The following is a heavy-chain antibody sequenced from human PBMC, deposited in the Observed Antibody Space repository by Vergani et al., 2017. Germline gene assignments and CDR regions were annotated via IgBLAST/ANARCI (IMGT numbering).Heavy chain of an antibody. V-gene: IGHV4-34*01. CDR1: GGSFSGYY. CDR2: INHSGST. CDR3: ARVVSTVTTLYYFDY. J-gene: IGHJ4*02. D-gene: IGHD4-17*01. Sequence: QVQLQQWGAGLLKPSETLSLTCAVYGGSFSGYYWSWTRQPPGKGLEWIGEINHSGSTNYNPSLKSRVTISVDTSKNQFSLKLSSVTAADTAVYYCARVVSTVTTLYYFDYWGQGTLVTVSS.